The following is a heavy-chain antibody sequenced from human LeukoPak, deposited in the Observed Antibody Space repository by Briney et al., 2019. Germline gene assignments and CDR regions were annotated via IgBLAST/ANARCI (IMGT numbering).Heavy chain of an antibody. D-gene: IGHD2-21*02. Sequence: ASVKVSCKASGYTFTSYGISWVRQAPGQGLEWMGWISAYNGNTNYAQKLKGRVTMTTDTSTSTAYMELRSLRSDDTAVYYCARDSVTYCGGDCYYAPSFDYWGQGTLVTVSS. CDR2: ISAYNGNT. J-gene: IGHJ4*02. CDR1: GYTFTSYG. CDR3: ARDSVTYCGGDCYYAPSFDY. V-gene: IGHV1-18*01.